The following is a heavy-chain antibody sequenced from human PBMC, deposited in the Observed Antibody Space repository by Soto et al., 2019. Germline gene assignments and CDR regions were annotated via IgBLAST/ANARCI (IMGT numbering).Heavy chain of an antibody. J-gene: IGHJ3*02. D-gene: IGHD3-3*01. CDR1: GGSFSGYY. V-gene: IGHV4-34*01. Sequence: SQTLSLTCAVDGGSFSGYYWSWIRQPPGKGLECIGEINHSGSTNYNPSLKSRVTISVDTSKNQFSLKLSSVTAADTAVYYCAMRGYDFWSGYFWANDAFDIWGQGTMVTVSS. CDR2: INHSGST. CDR3: AMRGYDFWSGYFWANDAFDI.